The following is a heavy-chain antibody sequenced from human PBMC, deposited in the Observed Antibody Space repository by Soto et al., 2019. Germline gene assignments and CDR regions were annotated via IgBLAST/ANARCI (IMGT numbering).Heavy chain of an antibody. CDR2: IYYSGST. CDR3: ARDQLEGKWLLP. V-gene: IGHV4-31*03. J-gene: IGHJ5*02. Sequence: SETLSLTCTVSGGSISSGGYYWSWIRQHPGKGLEWIGYIYYSGSTYYNPSLKSRVTISVDTSKNQFSLKLSSVTAADTAVYYCARDQLEGKWLLPRGQGTLVPVSS. D-gene: IGHD5-18*01. CDR1: GGSISSGGYY.